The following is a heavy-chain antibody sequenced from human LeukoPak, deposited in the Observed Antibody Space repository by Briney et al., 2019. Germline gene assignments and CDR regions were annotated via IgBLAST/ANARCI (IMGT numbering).Heavy chain of an antibody. Sequence: SETLSLTCTVSGGSISSYYWSWIRQPPGKGLDWIGFIYYSGSTNYNPSLKSRVTISVDTSKNQFSLKLSSVTAADTAVYYCARNYYDKEAATRYYYMDVWGKGTTVTVSS. D-gene: IGHD3-22*01. CDR2: IYYSGST. CDR3: ARNYYDKEAATRYYYMDV. V-gene: IGHV4-59*08. J-gene: IGHJ6*03. CDR1: GGSISSYY.